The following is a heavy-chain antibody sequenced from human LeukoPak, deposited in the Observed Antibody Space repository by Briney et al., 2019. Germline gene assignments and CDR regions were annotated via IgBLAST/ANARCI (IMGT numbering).Heavy chain of an antibody. CDR3: AKGIRDFSWLPSFDW. J-gene: IGHJ4*02. CDR1: GFTFSTYG. V-gene: IGHV3-30*18. Sequence: GGSLRLSCAASGFTFSTYGMHWVRQAPGKGLEWVAVTSFDGSNQYYADSVKGRFTISGDNFKSTLFLQMNSLTAEDTAVYYCAKGIRDFSWLPSFDWWGQGIQVTVSS. CDR2: TSFDGSNQ. D-gene: IGHD3-9*01.